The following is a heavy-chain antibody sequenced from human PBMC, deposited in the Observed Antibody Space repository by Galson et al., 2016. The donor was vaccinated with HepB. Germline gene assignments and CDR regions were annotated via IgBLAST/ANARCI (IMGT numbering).Heavy chain of an antibody. CDR2: IETAGDT. J-gene: IGHJ6*04. CDR1: GFTFSIHV. V-gene: IGHV3-13*01. CDR3: ARGKSLLTMPWNYGLDV. Sequence: SLRLSCAASGFTFSIHVMHWVRQAPGKGLEWVSAIETAGDTYYPDSVKGRFTISRENAKNSLYLQMNSLRAGDTAVYYCARGKSLLTMPWNYGLDVWGKGTTVSVSS. D-gene: IGHD4/OR15-4a*01.